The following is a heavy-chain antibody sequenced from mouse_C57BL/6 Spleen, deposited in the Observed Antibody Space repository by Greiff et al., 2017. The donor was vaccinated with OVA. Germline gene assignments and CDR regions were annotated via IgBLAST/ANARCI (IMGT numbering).Heavy chain of an antibody. J-gene: IGHJ3*01. CDR3: ASLPEDVGY. V-gene: IGHV5-6*02. CDR1: GFTFSSYG. Sequence: DVKLVESGGDLVKPGGSLKLSCAASGFTFSSYGMSWVRQTPDKRLEWVATISSGGSYTYYPDSVKGRFTISRDKAKNTRYLQMSSLKSEDTAMYCCASLPEDVGYWGQRTLVAVSA. D-gene: IGHD1-1*01. CDR2: ISSGGSYT.